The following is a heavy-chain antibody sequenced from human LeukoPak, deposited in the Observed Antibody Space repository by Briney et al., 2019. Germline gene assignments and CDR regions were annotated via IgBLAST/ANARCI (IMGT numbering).Heavy chain of an antibody. V-gene: IGHV1-2*02. CDR2: INPKSGGT. D-gene: IGHD6-19*01. CDR1: GYTLTSYG. Sequence: GASVKVSCKASGYTLTSYGISWVRQAPGQGLEWMGWINPKSGGTNYAQQFQDRVTMTRDTSISSTYMELSRLKSDDTAVYYCVRDLGISGWYAPPLGYFDSWGQGTLVTVSS. CDR3: VRDLGISGWYAPPLGYFDS. J-gene: IGHJ4*02.